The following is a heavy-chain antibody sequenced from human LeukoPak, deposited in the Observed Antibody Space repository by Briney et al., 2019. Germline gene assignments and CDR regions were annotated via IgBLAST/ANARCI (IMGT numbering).Heavy chain of an antibody. CDR2: TYYRSKWYN. V-gene: IGHV6-1*01. D-gene: IGHD3-16*01. CDR1: GDSSSSNSAA. J-gene: IGHJ4*02. Sequence: SQTLSLTCAISGDSSSSNSAAWHWIRQSPSRGLEWLGRTYYRSKWYNEYAVSVKSRITINPDTSKNQFSLQLNSVTPEDTAVYYCARQFGNYMAYWGQGTLVTVSS. CDR3: ARQFGNYMAY.